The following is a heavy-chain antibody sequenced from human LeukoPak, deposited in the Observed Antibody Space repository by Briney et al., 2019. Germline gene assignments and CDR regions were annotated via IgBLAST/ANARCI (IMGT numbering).Heavy chain of an antibody. D-gene: IGHD5-18*01. CDR1: GGSFSGYY. CDR2: INHSGST. J-gene: IGHJ4*02. Sequence: SETLSLTCAVYGGSFSGYYWSWIRQPPGKGLEWIGEINHSGSTNYNPSLKSRVTISVDTSKNQFSLKLSSVTAADTAVYYCARGGYSYGFYYFDYWGQGTPVTVSS. V-gene: IGHV4-34*01. CDR3: ARGGYSYGFYYFDY.